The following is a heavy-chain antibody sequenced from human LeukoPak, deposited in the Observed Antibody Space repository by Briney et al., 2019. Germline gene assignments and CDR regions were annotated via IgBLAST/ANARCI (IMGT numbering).Heavy chain of an antibody. CDR2: ISSNGGST. J-gene: IGHJ1*01. D-gene: IGHD1-26*01. CDR1: GFTFSSYA. V-gene: IGHV3-64D*06. CDR3: VKGEWELLRDAGYFQH. Sequence: GGSLRISCSASGFTFSSYAMHWVRQAPGKGLEYVSAISSNGGSTYYADSVKGRFTISRDNSKSTLYLQMSSLRAEDTAVYYCVKGEWELLRDAGYFQHWGQGTLVTVSS.